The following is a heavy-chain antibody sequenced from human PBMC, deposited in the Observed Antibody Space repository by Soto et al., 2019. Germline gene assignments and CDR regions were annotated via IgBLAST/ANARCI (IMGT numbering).Heavy chain of an antibody. CDR3: ARGRGGLHRTAGLHS. V-gene: IGHV4-34*01. CDR2: VSPGGST. Sequence: QVQLQQWGAGLLKPSETLSLTCAVYGGSFSGHYWTWIRQPPGKGLEWIGEVSPGGSTNYNSSLKGRVPGSGDTSKNQFSLKLTSVTAADTGVYYCARGRGGLHRTAGLHSWGQGTLVTVSS. J-gene: IGHJ4*02. CDR1: GGSFSGHY. D-gene: IGHD2-21*02.